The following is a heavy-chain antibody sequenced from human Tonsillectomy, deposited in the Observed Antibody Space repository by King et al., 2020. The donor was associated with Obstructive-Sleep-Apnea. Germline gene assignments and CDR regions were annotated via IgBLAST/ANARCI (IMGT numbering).Heavy chain of an antibody. D-gene: IGHD3-22*01. Sequence: VQLVESGGGLVQPGRSLRLSCAASGFTFDDYAMHWVRQAPGKGLEWVSGISWNSGSIGYADSVKGRFTIFRDNAKNSLYLQMNSLRAEDTALYYCHGYYDSSGYYYSDYWGQGTLVTVSS. CDR2: ISWNSGSI. CDR3: HGYYDSSGYYYSDY. J-gene: IGHJ4*02. CDR1: GFTFDDYA. V-gene: IGHV3-9*01.